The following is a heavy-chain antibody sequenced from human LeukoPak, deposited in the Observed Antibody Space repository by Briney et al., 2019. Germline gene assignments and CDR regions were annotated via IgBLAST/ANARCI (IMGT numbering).Heavy chain of an antibody. CDR2: IYYSGST. D-gene: IGHD5-18*01. Sequence: IGSIYYSGSTYYNPSLKSRVTISVDTSKNQFSLKLSSVTAADTAVYYCAKPTGYSYGYLDYWGQGTLVTVSS. CDR3: AKPTGYSYGYLDY. J-gene: IGHJ4*02. V-gene: IGHV4-39*01.